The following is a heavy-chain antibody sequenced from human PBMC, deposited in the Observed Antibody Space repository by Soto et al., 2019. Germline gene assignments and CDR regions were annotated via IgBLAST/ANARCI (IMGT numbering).Heavy chain of an antibody. J-gene: IGHJ5*02. V-gene: IGHV1-18*01. CDR1: GYTFTTYD. D-gene: IGHD1-7*01. CDR2: ISTYNGKT. Sequence: GASVKVSCKTSGYTFTTYDITWVRQAPGQGLEWMGGISTYNGKTKYEHKLQGRVTMTEDTSTDTAYMELSSLRSEDTAVYYCATANWNYAANWFDPWGQGTLVTVSS. CDR3: ATANWNYAANWFDP.